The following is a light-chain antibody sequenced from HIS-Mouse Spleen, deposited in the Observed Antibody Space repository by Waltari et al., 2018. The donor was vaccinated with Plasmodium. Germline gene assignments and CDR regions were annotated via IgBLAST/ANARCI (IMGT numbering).Light chain of an antibody. CDR1: QGIRSY. Sequence: AIRMTQSPSSFSASTGDRVTITCRASQGIRSYLAWYQQKPGKASNLMIYAASTLQSGVPSRFSGSGSGTDFTLTISCLQSEDFATYYCQQYYSYPLTFGGGTKVEIK. CDR3: QQYYSYPLT. V-gene: IGKV1-8*01. CDR2: AAS. J-gene: IGKJ4*01.